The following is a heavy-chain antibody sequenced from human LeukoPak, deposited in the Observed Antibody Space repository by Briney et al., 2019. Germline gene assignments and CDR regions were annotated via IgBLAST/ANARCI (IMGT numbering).Heavy chain of an antibody. J-gene: IGHJ6*03. V-gene: IGHV4-59*01. Sequence: SETLSLTCIVSGGSIISYYWSWIRQPPGKGLEWIGYIYYSGSTNCNPSLKSRVTISVDTSKNQFSLKLSSVTAADTAVYYCARLWANYYYYMDVWGKGTTVTVSS. CDR3: ARLWANYYYYMDV. D-gene: IGHD5-12*01. CDR1: GGSIISYY. CDR2: IYYSGST.